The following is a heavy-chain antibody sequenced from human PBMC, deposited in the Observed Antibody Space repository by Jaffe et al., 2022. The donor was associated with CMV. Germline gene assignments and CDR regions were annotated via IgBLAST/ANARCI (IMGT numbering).Heavy chain of an antibody. J-gene: IGHJ5*02. Sequence: EVQLVESGGGLVQPGGSLRLSCAASGFTFSSYDMHWVRQATGKGLEWVSAIGTAGDTYYPGSVKGRFTISRENAKNSLYLQMNSLRAGDTAVYYCARGSESPEQGGFDPWGQGTLVTVSS. CDR1: GFTFSSYD. V-gene: IGHV3-13*01. D-gene: IGHD1-26*01. CDR2: IGTAGDT. CDR3: ARGSESPEQGGFDP.